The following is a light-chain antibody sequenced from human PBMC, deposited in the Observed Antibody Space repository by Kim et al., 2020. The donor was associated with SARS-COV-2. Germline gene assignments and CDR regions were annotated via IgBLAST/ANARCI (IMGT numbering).Light chain of an antibody. CDR3: QQLNNWPFT. CDR1: QSVSSG. Sequence: CVCARERATRSSGASQSVSSGVAWYQQRAGQAPGLLMYSASTRVTGVPASFSGSGSGTEFTLTISSLQSEDFAIYFCQQLNNWPFTFGQGTKLEI. CDR2: SAS. J-gene: IGKJ2*01. V-gene: IGKV3-15*01.